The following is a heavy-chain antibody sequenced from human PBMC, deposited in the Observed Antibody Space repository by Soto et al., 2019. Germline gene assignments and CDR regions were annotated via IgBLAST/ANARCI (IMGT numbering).Heavy chain of an antibody. CDR3: VADYVATDTFDI. CDR2: ISYDGNNK. Sequence: GGSLRLSFPASGFTFSSYGIHWFRKAPGKGLEWAAVISYDGNNKYYAESVKGRFTISRDTSKNTLYLQMNSLRPEDTAVYYCVADYVATDTFDIWGRGTMVTVSS. CDR1: GFTFSSYG. V-gene: IGHV3-30*03. D-gene: IGHD3-10*02. J-gene: IGHJ3*02.